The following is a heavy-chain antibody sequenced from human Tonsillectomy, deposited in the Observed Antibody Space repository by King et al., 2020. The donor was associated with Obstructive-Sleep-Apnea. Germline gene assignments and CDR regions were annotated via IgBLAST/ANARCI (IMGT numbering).Heavy chain of an antibody. Sequence: VQLVQSGAEVKKPGASVKVSCKAAGYTFTSYDINWVRQATGQGLEWMGWMNPNSGNTGYAQKFQGRVTMTRNTSISTAYMELSSLRSEDTAVYYCARVVSLLISSYFDYWGQGTLVTVSS. CDR3: ARVVSLLISSYFDY. J-gene: IGHJ4*02. V-gene: IGHV1-8*01. D-gene: IGHD4-23*01. CDR1: GYTFTSYD. CDR2: MNPNSGNT.